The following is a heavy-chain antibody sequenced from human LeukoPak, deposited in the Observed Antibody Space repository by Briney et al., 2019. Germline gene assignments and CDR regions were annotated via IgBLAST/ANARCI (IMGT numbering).Heavy chain of an antibody. D-gene: IGHD1-7*01. CDR1: GFTFSNYA. Sequence: SGGSLRLSCAASGFTFSNYAMSWVRQAPGKGLEWVSAISGSGGSTYYADSVKGRFTISRDNSKNTLYLQMNSLRAEDTAVYYCARGRTTDDAFDIWGQGTMVTVSS. J-gene: IGHJ3*02. CDR2: ISGSGGST. CDR3: ARGRTTDDAFDI. V-gene: IGHV3-23*01.